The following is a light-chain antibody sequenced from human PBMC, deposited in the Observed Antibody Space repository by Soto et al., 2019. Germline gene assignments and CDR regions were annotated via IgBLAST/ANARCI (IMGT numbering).Light chain of an antibody. Sequence: EVVLTQSPATLSLSPGERATLSCRASQSVGTYLVWYQQRYGQPPSLLIYDASNRATDVPVRSSGSGSGTDFTLTISSLEPEDVAVYYCQQRNSWPLTFGQGTRLEIK. CDR3: QQRNSWPLT. V-gene: IGKV3-11*01. J-gene: IGKJ5*01. CDR2: DAS. CDR1: QSVGTY.